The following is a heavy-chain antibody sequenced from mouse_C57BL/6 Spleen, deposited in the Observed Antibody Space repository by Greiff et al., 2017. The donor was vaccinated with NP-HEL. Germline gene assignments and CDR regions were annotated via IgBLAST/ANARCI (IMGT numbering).Heavy chain of an antibody. J-gene: IGHJ2*01. D-gene: IGHD4-1*01. Sequence: VQLKESGPELVKPGASVKMSCKASGYTFTDYNMHWVKQSHGKSLEWIGYINPNNGGTSYNQKFKGKATLTVNKSSSTAYMELRSLTSEDSAVYYCARGASNWGYFDYWGQGTTLTVSS. CDR3: ARGASNWGYFDY. CDR1: GYTFTDYN. V-gene: IGHV1-22*01. CDR2: INPNNGGT.